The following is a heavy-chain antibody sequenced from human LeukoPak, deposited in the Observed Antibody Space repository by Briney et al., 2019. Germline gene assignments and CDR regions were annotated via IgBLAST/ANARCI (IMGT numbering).Heavy chain of an antibody. CDR1: GFTFSSYG. CDR2: ISYDGNDK. CDR3: AKDLWPNYYYYYGMDV. Sequence: PGRSLRLSCAASGFTFSSYGMHWVRQAPGKGLEWVAVISYDGNDKYYADSVKGRFTISKDNSKNTLYLQMNSLRAEDTAIYYCAKDLWPNYYYYYGMDVWGQGTTVTVSS. V-gene: IGHV3-30*18. D-gene: IGHD2/OR15-2a*01. J-gene: IGHJ6*02.